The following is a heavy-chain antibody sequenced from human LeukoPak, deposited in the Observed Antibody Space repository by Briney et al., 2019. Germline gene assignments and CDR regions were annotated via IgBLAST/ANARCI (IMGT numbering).Heavy chain of an antibody. J-gene: IGHJ4*02. V-gene: IGHV3-23*01. Sequence: GGSLRLSCAASGFAFSSQAMGWVRQAPGKGLEWVSVISDSGSLTYYADSVKGRFTISRDNSKNTLFLQMNSLRAEDTAVYYCARDSVRDGYNSDYFDFWGQGTLVTVSS. CDR3: ARDSVRDGYNSDYFDF. CDR2: ISDSGSLT. D-gene: IGHD5-24*01. CDR1: GFAFSSQA.